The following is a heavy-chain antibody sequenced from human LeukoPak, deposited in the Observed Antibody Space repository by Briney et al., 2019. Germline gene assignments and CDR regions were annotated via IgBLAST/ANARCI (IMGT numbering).Heavy chain of an antibody. Sequence: GASVKVSCKASGYTFTSYGISWVRQAPGQGLEWMGWISAYNGNTNYAQKLQGRVTMTTDTSTSTAYMELRSLRSDDTAVYYCARGYYDSSGYYLATPDAFDIWGQGTMVTVSS. CDR3: ARGYYDSSGYYLATPDAFDI. CDR1: GYTFTSYG. D-gene: IGHD3-22*01. CDR2: ISAYNGNT. J-gene: IGHJ3*02. V-gene: IGHV1-18*01.